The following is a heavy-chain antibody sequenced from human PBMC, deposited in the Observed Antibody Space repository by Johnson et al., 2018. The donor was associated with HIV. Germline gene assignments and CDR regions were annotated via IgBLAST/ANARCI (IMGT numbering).Heavy chain of an antibody. D-gene: IGHD1-1*01. CDR2: ISWNSDNI. CDR3: AKGSTLWNPRLGDAFDF. Sequence: VQLVESVGGLVQPGRSLRLFCAASGFSFDAYAMYWVRQVPGKGLEWVSGISWNSDNISYGDSVKGRFTISRDNVKNSLYLQMNSLTAEDTALYYCAKGSTLWNPRLGDAFDFWGQGTLVTVSS. J-gene: IGHJ3*01. V-gene: IGHV3-9*01. CDR1: GFSFDAYA.